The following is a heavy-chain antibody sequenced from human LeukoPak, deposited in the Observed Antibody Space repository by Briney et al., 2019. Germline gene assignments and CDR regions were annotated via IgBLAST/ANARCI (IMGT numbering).Heavy chain of an antibody. V-gene: IGHV3-21*01. CDR2: ISSSSSYI. Sequence: GGSLRLFCAASGFTFSSYSMNWVRQAPGKGLEWVSSISSSSSYIYYADSVKGRFTISRDNAKNSLYLQMNSLRAEDTAVYYCARDCSGGSCYGLSDYWGQGTLVTVSS. CDR1: GFTFSSYS. J-gene: IGHJ4*02. D-gene: IGHD2-15*01. CDR3: ARDCSGGSCYGLSDY.